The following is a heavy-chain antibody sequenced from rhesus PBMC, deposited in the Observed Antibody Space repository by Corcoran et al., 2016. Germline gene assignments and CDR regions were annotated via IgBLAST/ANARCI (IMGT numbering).Heavy chain of an antibody. Sequence: QVQLVQSGAEVKKPGASVKLSCKTSGYTFTGYSTTWVRQAPGQGLEWMGWISPGNGNTGYAQKFQGRLTLTRDTSTTTVYMELGSLRSEDTAVYYCARDSEYTFFDYWGQGVLVTVSS. CDR1: GYTFTGYS. V-gene: IGHV1-200*01. CDR3: ARDSEYTFFDY. J-gene: IGHJ4*01. D-gene: IGHD6-25*01. CDR2: ISPGNGNT.